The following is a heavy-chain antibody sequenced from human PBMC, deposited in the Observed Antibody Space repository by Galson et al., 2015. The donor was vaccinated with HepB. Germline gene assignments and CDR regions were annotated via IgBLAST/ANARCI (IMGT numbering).Heavy chain of an antibody. CDR1: GSTFTSYG. CDR2: ISAYNGNT. J-gene: IGHJ4*02. Sequence: SVKVSCKASGSTFTSYGISWVRQAPGQGLEWMGWISAYNGNTNYAQKLQGRVTMTTDTSTSTAYMELRSLRSDDTAVYCCARDQINSMRYSDFDYWGQGTLVTVSS. V-gene: IGHV1-18*04. D-gene: IGHD2-8*01. CDR3: ARDQINSMRYSDFDY.